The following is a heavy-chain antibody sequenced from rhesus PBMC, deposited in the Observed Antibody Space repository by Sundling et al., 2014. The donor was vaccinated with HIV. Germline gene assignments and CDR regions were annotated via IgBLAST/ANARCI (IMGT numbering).Heavy chain of an antibody. J-gene: IGHJ6*01. V-gene: IGHV3-201*01. CDR2: ISWSGHST. Sequence: EGQLVESGGGVAQPGRSLRLSCEASGFNLGDYTIHWVRQVPGKGLEWVSGISWSGHSTGYADSVKGRFTISRDNVKNSLFLQMNRLSTEDTALYYCARERPFGLRKYYALDSWGQGSSSPSPQ. CDR3: ARERPFGLRKYYALDS. D-gene: IGHD3-3*01. CDR1: GFNLGDYT.